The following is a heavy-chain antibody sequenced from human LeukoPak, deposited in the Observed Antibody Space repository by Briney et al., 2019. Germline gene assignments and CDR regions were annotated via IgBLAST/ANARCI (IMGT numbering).Heavy chain of an antibody. V-gene: IGHV3-30*04. J-gene: IGHJ4*02. D-gene: IGHD3-3*01. CDR3: ARDASYYDFWSGYYGE. CDR2: ISYDGSNK. CDR1: GFTFSSYA. Sequence: PGGSLRLSCAASGFTFSSYAMHWVRQAPGKGLEWVAVISYDGSNKYYADSVKGRFTISRDNSKNTLYLQMNSLRAEDTAVYYCARDASYYDFWSGYYGEWGQGTLVTVSS.